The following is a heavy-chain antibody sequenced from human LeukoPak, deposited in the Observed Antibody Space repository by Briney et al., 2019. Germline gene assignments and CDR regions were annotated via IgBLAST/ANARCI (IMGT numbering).Heavy chain of an antibody. CDR3: VRVMIYYMDV. CDR2: ISSSGGDI. D-gene: IGHD3/OR15-3a*01. Sequence: PGGSLRPSCAASEFTFRNYEITWVRQAPGKGLEWVSYISSSGGDIYYADSVKGRFTISRDNAKNSVYLQMDSLRAEDTAVYYCVRVMIYYMDVWGRGTTVTVSS. V-gene: IGHV3-48*03. CDR1: EFTFRNYE. J-gene: IGHJ6*03.